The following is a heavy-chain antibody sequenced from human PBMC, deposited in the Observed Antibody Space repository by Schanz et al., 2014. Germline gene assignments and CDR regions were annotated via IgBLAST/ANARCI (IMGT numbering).Heavy chain of an antibody. V-gene: IGHV3-21*01. CDR3: ARPRFDYGEVDY. D-gene: IGHD4-17*01. CDR2: ISSSSSYI. Sequence: EVQLVESGGYLVQPGGSLRLSCAASGFTFSSYSMNWVRQAPGKGLEWVSSISSSSSYIYYADSVKGRFTISRDRFQNTLYLRMSSLRAEDTAVYYCARPRFDYGEVDYWGQGTLVTVSS. CDR1: GFTFSSYS. J-gene: IGHJ4*02.